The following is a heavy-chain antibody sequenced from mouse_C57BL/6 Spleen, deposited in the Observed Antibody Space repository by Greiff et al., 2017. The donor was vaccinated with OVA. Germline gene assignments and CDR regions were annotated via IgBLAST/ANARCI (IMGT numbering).Heavy chain of an antibody. D-gene: IGHD1-1*01. J-gene: IGHJ2*01. CDR2: IDPNSGGT. Sequence: VQLQQPGAELVKPGASVKLSCKASGYTFTSYWMHWVKQRPGRGLEWIGRIDPNSGGTKYNEKFKSKATLTVDKPSSTAYLQLSSLTSEDAAVYHCARGATVVATGYFDDWGQGTTLTVSS. V-gene: IGHV1-72*01. CDR3: ARGATVVATGYFDD. CDR1: GYTFTSYW.